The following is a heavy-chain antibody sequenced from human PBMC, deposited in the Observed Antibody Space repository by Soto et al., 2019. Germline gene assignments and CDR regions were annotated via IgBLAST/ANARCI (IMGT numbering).Heavy chain of an antibody. CDR3: AHTIGYYSGGWYFDL. CDR2: IYWEDAK. J-gene: IGHJ2*01. D-gene: IGHD1-1*01. CDR1: GFSLSHRGVG. V-gene: IGHV2-5*02. Sequence: QITLKESGPTLVKPTQTLTLTCTFSGFSLSHRGVGVAWIRQPPGEALEWLAVIYWEDAKHYSPSLKSRPNMNKDTSKSPVVLAMTNMYPVDTATYYCAHTIGYYSGGWYFDLWGRGTLVTVSS.